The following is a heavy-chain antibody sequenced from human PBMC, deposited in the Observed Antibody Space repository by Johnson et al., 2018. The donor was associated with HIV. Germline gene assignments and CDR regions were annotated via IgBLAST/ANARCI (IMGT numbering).Heavy chain of an antibody. CDR2: LRYDGSNK. CDR1: GFNFNGFG. D-gene: IGHD6-6*01. CDR3: AREYSSLSQGAFDI. V-gene: IGHV3-30*02. Sequence: QVQLVESGGGVVQPGGSLRLSCAASGFNFNGFGMHWVRQAPGKGLEWVAFLRYDGSNKYYADSVKGRFTISRDNSKNTLYLQMNSLRAEDTAVYYCAREYSSLSQGAFDIWGQWTMVTVSS. J-gene: IGHJ3*02.